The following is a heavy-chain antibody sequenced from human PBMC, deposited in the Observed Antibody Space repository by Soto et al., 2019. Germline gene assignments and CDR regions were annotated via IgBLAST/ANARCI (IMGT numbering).Heavy chain of an antibody. CDR2: IWYDGSNK. V-gene: IGHV3-33*01. J-gene: IGHJ4*02. Sequence: QVQLVESGGGVVQPGRSLRLSCAASGFTFSSYGMHWVRQAPGKGLEWVAVIWYDGSNKYYADSVKGRFTISRDNSENTLYLQMNSLRAEDTAVYYCARQSMQIAALGGELDYWGQGTLVTVSS. CDR1: GFTFSSYG. D-gene: IGHD6-13*01. CDR3: ARQSMQIAALGGELDY.